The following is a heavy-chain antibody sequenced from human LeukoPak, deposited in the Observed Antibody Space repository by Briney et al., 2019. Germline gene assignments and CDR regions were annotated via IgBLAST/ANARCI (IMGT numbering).Heavy chain of an antibody. J-gene: IGHJ4*02. D-gene: IGHD6-13*01. CDR2: ISGDTGNT. CDR1: GYTFTNYG. V-gene: IGHV1-18*04. Sequence: ASVKVSCKTSGYTFTNYGTDWVRQAPGQGLEWMGWISGDTGNTRYSKKFQNRVTLTTDTSTNTIYMELTNLRSDDTAIYYCARGGGSWFHYFDYWGQGTLVTVSS. CDR3: ARGGGSWFHYFDY.